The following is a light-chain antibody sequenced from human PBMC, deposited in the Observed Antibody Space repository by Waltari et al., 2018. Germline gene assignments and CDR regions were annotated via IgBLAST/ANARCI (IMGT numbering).Light chain of an antibody. CDR3: QAWDRNTYVV. CDR1: KLEARY. CDR2: QDS. J-gene: IGLJ2*01. Sequence: SYELTQPPSVSVSPGQTASITCSGDKLEARYVCWYPQKPGQSPVLVLHQDSKRPSGIPERFSGFNSGNTATLTISETQAMDEADYYCQAWDRNTYVVFGGGTKLTVL. V-gene: IGLV3-1*01.